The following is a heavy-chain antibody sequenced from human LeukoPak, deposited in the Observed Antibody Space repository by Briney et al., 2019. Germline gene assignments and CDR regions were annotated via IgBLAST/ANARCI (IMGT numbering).Heavy chain of an antibody. Sequence: SETLSLTCTVSGYSISSGYYWGWIRQPPGKGLEWIGSIYHSGNTYYNPSLKSRVTMSVDTSKNQFSLNLSSVTAADTAVYYCARDVGIAAAATFDYWGQGTLVTVSS. CDR2: IYHSGNT. CDR1: GYSISSGYY. D-gene: IGHD6-13*01. CDR3: ARDVGIAAAATFDY. J-gene: IGHJ4*02. V-gene: IGHV4-38-2*02.